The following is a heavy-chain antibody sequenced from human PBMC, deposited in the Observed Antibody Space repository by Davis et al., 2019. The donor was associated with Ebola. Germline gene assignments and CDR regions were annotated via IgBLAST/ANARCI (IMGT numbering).Heavy chain of an antibody. V-gene: IGHV1-24*01. CDR1: GYTLSELS. J-gene: IGHJ4*02. Sequence: ASVKVSCKVSGYTLSELSMQWVRQAPGKGLEWMGGFDPQHSETVYAQKFQDKVTMTRDTSISTAYMELSWLRSDDTAVYYCTRPIASSWSGEYYFDYWGQGTLVTVSS. CDR2: FDPQHSET. CDR3: TRPIASSWSGEYYFDY. D-gene: IGHD6-13*01.